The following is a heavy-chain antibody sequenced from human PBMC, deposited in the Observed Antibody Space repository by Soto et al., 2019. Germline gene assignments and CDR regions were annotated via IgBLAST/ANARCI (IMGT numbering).Heavy chain of an antibody. J-gene: IGHJ4*02. Sequence: QVQLQESGPGLVKPSQTLSLTCTVSGGSISSGDKYWSWIRQPPGKGLEWIGYIYYSGSTYYNPSLKGRVTRSVDTSKHQFSLKLSSVTAADTAVYYCASYGGMATTGFDYWGQGTLVTVSS. CDR1: GGSISSGDKY. CDR3: ASYGGMATTGFDY. CDR2: IYYSGST. D-gene: IGHD1-1*01. V-gene: IGHV4-30-4*01.